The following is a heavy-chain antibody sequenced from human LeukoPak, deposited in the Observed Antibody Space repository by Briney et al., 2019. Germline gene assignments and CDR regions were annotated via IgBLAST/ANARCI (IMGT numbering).Heavy chain of an antibody. Sequence: GGSLRLSCAASGITFSSYWMHWVRQGPGKGLVWVSRINSDGSSTTYADSVKGRFTISRDNAKNTLYLQMSSLRAEDTAVYYCARSASYIVVVPAASDAFDIWGQGTRATVSS. J-gene: IGHJ3*02. CDR2: INSDGSST. CDR3: ARSASYIVVVPAASDAFDI. D-gene: IGHD2-2*01. CDR1: GITFSSYW. V-gene: IGHV3-74*01.